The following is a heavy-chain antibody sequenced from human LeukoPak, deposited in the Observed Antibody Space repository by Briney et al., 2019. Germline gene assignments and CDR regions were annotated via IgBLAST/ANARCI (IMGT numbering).Heavy chain of an antibody. CDR1: GYTFTSYG. J-gene: IGHJ4*02. Sequence: ASVKVSCKASGYTFTSYGISWVRQAPGQGLEWMGWISAYNGNTNYAQKLQGRVTMTTDTSTSTAYMELRSLRSDDMAVYYCARYYLLWFGELLNWYYFDYWGQGTLVTVSS. CDR3: ARYYLLWFGELLNWYYFDY. V-gene: IGHV1-18*03. CDR2: ISAYNGNT. D-gene: IGHD3-10*01.